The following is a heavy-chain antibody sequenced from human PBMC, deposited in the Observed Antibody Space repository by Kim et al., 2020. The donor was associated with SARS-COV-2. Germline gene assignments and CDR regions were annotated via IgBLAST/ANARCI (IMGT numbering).Heavy chain of an antibody. J-gene: IGHJ5*02. CDR2: ISGSGGST. CDR1: GFTFSSYA. Sequence: GGSLRLSCAASGFTFSSYAMSWVRQAPGKGLEWVSAISGSGGSTYYADSVKGRFTISRDNSKNTLYLQMNSLRAEDTAVYYCAKAPYDILTGDNWFDPWGQGTLVTVSS. D-gene: IGHD3-9*01. V-gene: IGHV3-23*01. CDR3: AKAPYDILTGDNWFDP.